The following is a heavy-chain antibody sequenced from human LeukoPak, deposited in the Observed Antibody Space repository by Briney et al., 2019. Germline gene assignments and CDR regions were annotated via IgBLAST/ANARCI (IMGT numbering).Heavy chain of an antibody. CDR3: AKARGRWPAPPFDY. J-gene: IGHJ4*02. Sequence: GGSLRLSCAASGFNFSDYSMTWVRQAPGKGLEWVSSVNGASDYIYYADSVKGRFTIARDNAKNSLYLQMNSLRAEDTALYYCAKARGRWPAPPFDYWGQGTLVTVSS. V-gene: IGHV3-21*04. CDR2: VNGASDYI. CDR1: GFNFSDYS. D-gene: IGHD4-23*01.